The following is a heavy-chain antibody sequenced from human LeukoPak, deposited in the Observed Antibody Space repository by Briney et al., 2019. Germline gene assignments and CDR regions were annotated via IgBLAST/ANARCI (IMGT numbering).Heavy chain of an antibody. CDR3: ARDGTGDSFDY. CDR1: GFTVSSNY. D-gene: IGHD7-27*01. Sequence: GGSLRLSCAASGFTVSSNYMSWVRQAPGKGLEWVSTIWYDGSNKYYTDSVKGRFTISRDNSKNTLYLQMDSLRAEDTAVYYCARDGTGDSFDYWGQGTLVTVSS. V-gene: IGHV3-33*08. CDR2: IWYDGSNK. J-gene: IGHJ4*02.